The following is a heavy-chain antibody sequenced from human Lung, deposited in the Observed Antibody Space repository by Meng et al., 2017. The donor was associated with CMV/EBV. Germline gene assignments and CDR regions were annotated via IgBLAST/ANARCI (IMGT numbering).Heavy chain of an antibody. CDR3: ARDFKTRRGIFGTVSGGYYGMDA. CDR1: GYTFDNYA. Sequence: SXXVSXXAPGYTFDNYAVRWVRQAPGQGLEWMGGINPILSMATYPQRFQGRVTITADTSTTTAYMELSSLRSEDTALYYCARDFKTRRGIFGTVSGGYYGMDAXGQGXTVTVSS. D-gene: IGHD3-3*01. V-gene: IGHV1-69*10. J-gene: IGHJ6*02. CDR2: INPILSMA.